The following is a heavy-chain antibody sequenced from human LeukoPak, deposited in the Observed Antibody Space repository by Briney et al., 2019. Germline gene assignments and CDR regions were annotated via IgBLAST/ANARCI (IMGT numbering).Heavy chain of an antibody. D-gene: IGHD4-11*01. V-gene: IGHV4-61*01. CDR2: IYYSGST. CDR1: GGSVTSGSYY. Sequence: SETLSLTCTVSGGSVTSGSYYWSWIRQPPGKGLEWIGYIYYSGSTNYNPSLKSRVTISVDTSKNQFSLKLSSVTAADTAVYYCAREPPVSNPDWGQGTLVTVSS. J-gene: IGHJ4*02. CDR3: AREPPVSNPD.